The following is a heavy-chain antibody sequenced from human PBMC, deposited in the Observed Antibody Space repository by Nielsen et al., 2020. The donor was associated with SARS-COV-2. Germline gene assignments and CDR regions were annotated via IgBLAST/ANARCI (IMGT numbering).Heavy chain of an antibody. CDR2: INPDGSMK. V-gene: IGHV3-7*05. Sequence: GESLKISCAASGFSFRTSWMNWVRQGPRKRLEWVANINPDGSMKRHVDSVMGRFTISRDNARDSLYLQMNNLRAEDTAIYYCLQGGASWGQGTLVTVSS. CDR1: GFSFRTSW. J-gene: IGHJ5*02. CDR3: LQGGAS. D-gene: IGHD1-1*01.